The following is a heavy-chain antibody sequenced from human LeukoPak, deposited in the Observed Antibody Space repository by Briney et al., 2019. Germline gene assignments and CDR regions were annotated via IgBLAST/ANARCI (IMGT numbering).Heavy chain of an antibody. J-gene: IGHJ5*02. CDR1: AYSFTNYW. D-gene: IGHD3-22*01. CDR3: ARHSSVLNSFDP. V-gene: IGHV5-10-1*01. CDR2: IDPGDSQT. Sequence: GESLKISCKGSAYSFTNYWISWVRQVPGKGREWRGRIDPGDSQTNYRPSFQGHVTISADKSISTAYLQWSSLKASDTAMYYCARHSSVLNSFDPWGQGTLVTVSS.